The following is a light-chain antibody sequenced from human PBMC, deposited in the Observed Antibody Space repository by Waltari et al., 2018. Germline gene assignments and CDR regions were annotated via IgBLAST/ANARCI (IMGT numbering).Light chain of an antibody. CDR1: QGISTY. J-gene: IGKJ1*01. V-gene: IGKV1-17*01. CDR3: LQYNSDPWT. CDR2: AAS. Sequence: DIQMSQSTSSLYASAGDRVNITCRASQGISTYLDWYQQKPGKAPKVLIYAASSLESGIPSRFSGSGSGTDFTLTISSLQPEDFATYYCLQYNSDPWTFGQGTKVEIK.